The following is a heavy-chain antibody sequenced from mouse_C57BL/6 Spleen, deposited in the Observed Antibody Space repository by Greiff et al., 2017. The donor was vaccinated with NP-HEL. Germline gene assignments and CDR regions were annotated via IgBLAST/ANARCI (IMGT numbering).Heavy chain of an antibody. CDR2: ISSGGSYT. CDR1: GFTFSSYG. D-gene: IGHD4-1*01. CDR3: ARQTGTLDWYFDV. J-gene: IGHJ1*03. V-gene: IGHV5-6*01. Sequence: VQLKESGGDLVKPGGSLKLSCAASGFTFSSYGMSWVRQTPDKRLEWVATISSGGSYTYYPDSVKGRFTISRDNAKNTLYLQMSSLKSEGTAMYYCARQTGTLDWYFDVWGTGTTVTVSS.